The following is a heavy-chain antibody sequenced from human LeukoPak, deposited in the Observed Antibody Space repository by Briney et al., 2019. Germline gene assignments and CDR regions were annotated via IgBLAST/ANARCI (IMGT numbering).Heavy chain of an antibody. Sequence: PGGSLRLSCGGSGFTLSSYWMTWVRQAPGKGLEWVANIKEDGSERHYVDSVKGRFTISRDNAENSLYPQMNSLRAEDTAVYYCARMGTMGAASYNSYYYMDVWGKGTTVTVSS. D-gene: IGHD2-15*01. CDR2: IKEDGSER. CDR1: GFTLSSYW. CDR3: ARMGTMGAASYNSYYYMDV. J-gene: IGHJ6*03. V-gene: IGHV3-7*01.